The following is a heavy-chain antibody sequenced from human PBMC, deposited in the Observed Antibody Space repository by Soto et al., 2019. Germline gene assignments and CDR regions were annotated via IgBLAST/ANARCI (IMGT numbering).Heavy chain of an antibody. CDR1: GFTFGSYA. J-gene: IGHJ4*02. Sequence: PGGSLRLSCTGSGFTFGSYALSWVRQAPGKGPEWVGVIRSEANGGTTDYAASVKGRITISRDDSKSIAYMEINSLQTEDTAVYYCTRYYYESSGYYVYWGQGALVTVS. CDR2: IRSEANGGTT. D-gene: IGHD3-22*01. V-gene: IGHV3-49*04. CDR3: TRYYYESSGYYVY.